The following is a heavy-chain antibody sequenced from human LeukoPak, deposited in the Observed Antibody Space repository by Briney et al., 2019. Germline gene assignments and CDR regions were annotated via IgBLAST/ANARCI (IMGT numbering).Heavy chain of an antibody. CDR2: IYYSGCT. V-gene: IGHV4-39*01. CDR1: GGSISSSSYY. CDR3: ARHLEETYYYGSGSYFPCDY. J-gene: IGHJ4*02. D-gene: IGHD3-10*01. Sequence: SETLSLTCTVSGGSISSSSYYWGWIRQPPGKGVEWMGSIYYSGCTYYNPSLKSRVTISVDTSKNQFSLKLSSVTAADTAVYYCARHLEETYYYGSGSYFPCDYWGQGTLVTVSS.